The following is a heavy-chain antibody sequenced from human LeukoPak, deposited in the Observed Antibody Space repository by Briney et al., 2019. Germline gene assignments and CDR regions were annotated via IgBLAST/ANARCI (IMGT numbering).Heavy chain of an antibody. CDR2: ISYIGTT. CDR1: GDSFSSHY. Sequence: SETLSLTCAVSGDSFSSHYWTWIRQPPGRGLEWIGYISYIGTTNCNPSLKSRVTISIDTSKNQFSLKLSSVTTADTAVYYCARDLVTVTKGFDIWGLGTMVSVSS. J-gene: IGHJ3*02. D-gene: IGHD4-17*01. CDR3: ARDLVTVTKGFDI. V-gene: IGHV4-59*11.